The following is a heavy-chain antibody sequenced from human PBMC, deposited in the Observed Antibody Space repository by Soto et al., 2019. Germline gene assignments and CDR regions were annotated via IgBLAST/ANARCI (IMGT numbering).Heavy chain of an antibody. CDR3: AKEIGVPAAYGMDV. CDR1: GFTFSSYG. J-gene: IGHJ6*02. V-gene: IGHV3-30*18. D-gene: IGHD2-2*01. Sequence: SGGSLRLSCAASGFTFSSYGMHWVRQAPGKGLEWVAVISYDGSNKYYADSVKGRFTISRDNSKNTLYLQMNSLRAEDTAVYYCAKEIGVPAAYGMDVWGQGTTVTVSS. CDR2: ISYDGSNK.